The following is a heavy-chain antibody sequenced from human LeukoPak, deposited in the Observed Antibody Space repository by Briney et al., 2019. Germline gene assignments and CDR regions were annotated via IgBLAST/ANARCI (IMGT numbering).Heavy chain of an antibody. V-gene: IGHV1-69*05. CDR1: GGTFSSYA. Sequence: SVKVSCKASGGTFSSYAISWVRQAPGQGLEWMGGIIPIFGTANYAQKFQGRVTITTDESTSTAYMELSSLRSEDTAVYYCARDRETEVGATRTFDIWGQGTMVAVSS. CDR3: ARDRETEVGATRTFDI. J-gene: IGHJ3*02. CDR2: IIPIFGTA. D-gene: IGHD1-26*01.